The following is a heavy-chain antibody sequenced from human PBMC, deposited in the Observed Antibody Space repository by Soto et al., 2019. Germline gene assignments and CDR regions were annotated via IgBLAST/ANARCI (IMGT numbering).Heavy chain of an antibody. Sequence: EVQLLESGGGLVQPGGSLRLSCAASGFTFSSYGMSWVRQAPGKGLEWVSSISGSGGSTYYADSVKGRFTISRDNSKNTLYLQISSLRAEDTAVYYCANRNDYGSGSYFPFDHGGQGTLVTVST. CDR2: ISGSGGST. CDR1: GFTFSSYG. J-gene: IGHJ4*02. D-gene: IGHD3-10*01. V-gene: IGHV3-23*01. CDR3: ANRNDYGSGSYFPFDH.